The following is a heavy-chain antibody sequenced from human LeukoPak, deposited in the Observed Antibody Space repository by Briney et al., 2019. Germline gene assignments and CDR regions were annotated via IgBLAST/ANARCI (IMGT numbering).Heavy chain of an antibody. CDR2: ISSSSSYI. J-gene: IGHJ3*02. CDR1: GFTFSSYS. Sequence: GGSLRLSCAASGFTFSSYSMNWVRQAPGKGLEWVSSISSSSSYIYYADSVKGRFTISRDNSKNTLYLQMNSLRAEDTAVYYCAREDEIDAFDIWGQGAMVTVSS. V-gene: IGHV3-21*01. CDR3: AREDEIDAFDI.